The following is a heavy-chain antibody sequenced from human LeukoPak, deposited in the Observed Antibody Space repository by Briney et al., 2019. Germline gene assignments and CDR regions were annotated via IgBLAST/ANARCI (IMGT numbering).Heavy chain of an antibody. D-gene: IGHD2-2*01. Sequence: GGSLRLSCAASGFTFSTYGMHWVRQAPGKGLEWVAFIRYDGIDEYYADSVEGRFTISRDNSKNTLYLQMSGLRAEDTAVFYCAKDLSGNGCLSIRCYRAFDYWGQGTLVTVSS. CDR1: GFTFSTYG. J-gene: IGHJ4*02. CDR2: IRYDGIDE. CDR3: AKDLSGNGCLSIRCYRAFDY. V-gene: IGHV3-30*02.